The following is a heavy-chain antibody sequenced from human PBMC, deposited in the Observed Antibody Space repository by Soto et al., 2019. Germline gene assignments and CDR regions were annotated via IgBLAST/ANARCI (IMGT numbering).Heavy chain of an antibody. Sequence: RLSCAASGFTFSTYWMSWVRQAPGKGLEWVANIKEDGSEKYYVDSVEGRFTISRDNAKNSLYLQMTSLRAEDTALYYCARGWGYFDSSGCPCLCAMDVCGRGTTVAVSS. CDR3: ARGWGYFDSSGCPCLCAMDV. V-gene: IGHV3-7*01. CDR1: GFTFSTYW. J-gene: IGHJ6*02. CDR2: IKEDGSEK. D-gene: IGHD3-22*01.